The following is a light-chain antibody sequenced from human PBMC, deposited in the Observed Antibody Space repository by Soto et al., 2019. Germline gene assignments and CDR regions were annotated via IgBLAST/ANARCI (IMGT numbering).Light chain of an antibody. CDR2: DVS. CDR1: QTIDTT. CDR3: QKYNSYPRK. V-gene: IGKV3-15*01. Sequence: IVIAQSPATLALSPGERPTRSCRASQTIDTTLAWYQRKPGQAPRLLIYDVSTRATGVPARFSGSGSGTDFTLTISSLQSEDFAVYWCQKYNSYPRKFGQGTKVDIK. J-gene: IGKJ1*01.